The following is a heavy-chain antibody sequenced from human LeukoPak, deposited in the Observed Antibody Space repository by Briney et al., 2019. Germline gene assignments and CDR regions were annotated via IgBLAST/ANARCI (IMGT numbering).Heavy chain of an antibody. CDR1: GFTFSSYW. CDR3: ARAIYSYGLYYYYYYGMDV. V-gene: IGHV3-7*01. CDR2: IKQDGSEK. D-gene: IGHD5-18*01. Sequence: GGSLRLSCAASGFTFSSYWMSWVRQAPGKGLEWVANIKQDGSEKYYVDSVKGRFTISRDNAKNSLYLQMNSLRAEDTAVYYCARAIYSYGLYYYYYYGMDVWGQGTTVTVSS. J-gene: IGHJ6*02.